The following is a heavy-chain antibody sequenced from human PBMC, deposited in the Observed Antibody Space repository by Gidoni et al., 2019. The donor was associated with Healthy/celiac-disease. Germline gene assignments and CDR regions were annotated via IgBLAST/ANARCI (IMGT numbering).Heavy chain of an antibody. CDR2: IYPGDSDT. Sequence: EVQLVQAGAEVKKPGESLKISCKGSGYSLTSYWIGWVRQLPGTGLEWMGHIYPGDSDTRYSPSFQGQVTISADKSISTAYLQWSSLKSSDTAMYYCARGGGAVAGRTYYGMDVWGQGTTVTVSS. CDR3: ARGGGAVAGRTYYGMDV. J-gene: IGHJ6*02. V-gene: IGHV5-51*01. D-gene: IGHD6-19*01. CDR1: GYSLTSYW.